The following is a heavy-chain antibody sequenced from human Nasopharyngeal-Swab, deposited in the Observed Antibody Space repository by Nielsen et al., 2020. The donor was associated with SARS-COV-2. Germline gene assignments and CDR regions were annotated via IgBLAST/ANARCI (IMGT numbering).Heavy chain of an antibody. J-gene: IGHJ3*02. Sequence: GESLKISCSASGFTFSIYAMHWVRQAPGKGLEYVSTINDYEDRLYYADSVKGRFTISRDDSKATLYLQMNSLKTEDTAVYYCATYHWNYNRAFDIWGQGTMVTVSS. D-gene: IGHD1-7*01. CDR1: GFTFSIYA. CDR3: ATYHWNYNRAFDI. CDR2: INDYEDRL. V-gene: IGHV3-64*04.